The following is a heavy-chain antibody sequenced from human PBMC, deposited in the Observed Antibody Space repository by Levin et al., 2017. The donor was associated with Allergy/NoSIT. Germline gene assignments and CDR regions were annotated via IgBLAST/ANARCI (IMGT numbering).Heavy chain of an antibody. D-gene: IGHD2-8*01. V-gene: IGHV3-23*01. CDR3: AKDACGYRILYRCGGGRYFQH. CDR1: GFTFSSYA. CDR2: ISGSGGST. J-gene: IGHJ1*01. Sequence: PGGSLRLSCAASGFTFSSYAMSWVRQAPGKGLEWVSAISGSGGSTYYADSVKGRFTISRDNSKNTLYLQMNSLRAEDTAVYYCAKDACGYRILYRCGGGRYFQHWGQGTLVTVSS.